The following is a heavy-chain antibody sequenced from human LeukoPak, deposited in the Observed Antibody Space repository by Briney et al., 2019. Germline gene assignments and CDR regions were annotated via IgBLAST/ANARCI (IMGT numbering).Heavy chain of an antibody. CDR2: INPNSGGT. V-gene: IGHV1-2*02. D-gene: IGHD3-10*01. J-gene: IGHJ5*02. Sequence: ASVKVSCKASGYTFTGYYMHWVRQALGQGLEWMGWINPNSGGTNYAQKFQGRVTMTRDTSISTAYMELSRLRSDDTAVYYCARDVLLWFGELSCWFDPWGQGTLVTVSS. CDR1: GYTFTGYY. CDR3: ARDVLLWFGELSCWFDP.